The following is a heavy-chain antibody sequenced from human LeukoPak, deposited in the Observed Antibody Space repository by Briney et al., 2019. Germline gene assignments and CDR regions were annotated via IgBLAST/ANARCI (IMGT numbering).Heavy chain of an antibody. CDR3: AKGLYGDYVFVGYDY. V-gene: IGHV3-30*18. Sequence: PGGSLRLSCAASGFTFSSYGMHWVRQAPGKGLEWVAVISYDGNYKYYADSVKGRFTISRDNSKNTLYLQMNSLRADDTAVYYCAKGLYGDYVFVGYDYWGQGTLVTVSS. J-gene: IGHJ4*02. D-gene: IGHD4-17*01. CDR1: GFTFSSYG. CDR2: ISYDGNYK.